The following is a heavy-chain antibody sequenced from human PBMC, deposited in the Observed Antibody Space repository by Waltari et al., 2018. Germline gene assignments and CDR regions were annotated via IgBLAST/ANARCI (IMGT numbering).Heavy chain of an antibody. V-gene: IGHV1-24*01. CDR1: GYTTNEFS. J-gene: IGHJ4*02. CDR3: ATIKSSSPAGRYYFDY. D-gene: IGHD6-13*01. Sequence: QVQLVQSGAEVKKPGASVKVSCKVSGYTTNEFSLHGVRQAHGKGLGWMGGFDPEDVETIYAQKFQGRVTMTEDTSTDTAYMELSSLRSEDTAVYYCATIKSSSPAGRYYFDYWGQGTLVTVSS. CDR2: FDPEDVET.